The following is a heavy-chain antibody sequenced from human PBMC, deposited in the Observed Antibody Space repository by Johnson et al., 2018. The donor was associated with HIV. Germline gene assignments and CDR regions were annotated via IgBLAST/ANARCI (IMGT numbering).Heavy chain of an antibody. CDR2: IGTAGDT. CDR1: GFTVSSNY. V-gene: IGHV3-13*01. J-gene: IGHJ3*02. CDR3: ARVMRSSGYYRGAFDI. Sequence: EVQVVESWGGLVQPGGSLRLSCAASGFTVSSNYMSWVRQAPGKGLEWVSAIGTAGDTYYPGSVKGRFTISRENAKNSLYLQMNSLRAGDTAVYYCARVMRSSGYYRGAFDIWGQGTMVTVSS. D-gene: IGHD3-22*01.